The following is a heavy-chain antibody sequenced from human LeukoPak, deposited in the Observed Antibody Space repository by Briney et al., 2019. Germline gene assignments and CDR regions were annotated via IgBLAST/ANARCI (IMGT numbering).Heavy chain of an antibody. Sequence: GESLKISCKGSGYSFTSHWIGWVRQMSGKGLEGMGIIYPGDSDTRYSPSFQGQVTISADKSISTAYLQWSSLKASDTAMYYCARLSSSLGSFDYWGQGTLVTVSS. CDR1: GYSFTSHW. CDR3: ARLSSSLGSFDY. J-gene: IGHJ4*02. V-gene: IGHV5-51*01. CDR2: IYPGDSDT. D-gene: IGHD2-2*01.